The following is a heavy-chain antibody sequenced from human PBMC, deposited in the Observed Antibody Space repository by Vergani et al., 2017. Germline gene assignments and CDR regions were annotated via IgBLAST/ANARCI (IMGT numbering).Heavy chain of an antibody. CDR1: GYSIGSGFY. CDR2: IHNRGKT. CDR3: ARSQGDYWYFDL. V-gene: IGHV4-38-2*01. D-gene: IGHD2-21*01. J-gene: IGHJ2*01. Sequence: QVRLEESGPGLVKPSETLSLTCSVSGYSIGSGFYWAWIRQSPGEGLQWLTSIHNRGKTYHNPSLKSRVSVSLDTSKNRFSLNLTSVTATDTAVYYCARSQGDYWYFDLWGPVSLVTVSS.